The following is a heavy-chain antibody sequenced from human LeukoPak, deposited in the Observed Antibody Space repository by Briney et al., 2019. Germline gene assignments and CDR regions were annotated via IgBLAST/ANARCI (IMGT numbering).Heavy chain of an antibody. CDR1: GSTLTAIG. CDR3: SSEIAVAGTMGHLFDY. V-gene: IGHV1-46*01. Sequence: ASVRASCKASGSTLTAIGMAWGARSPGQGREGMGTINPIGRNTNYAHNFQARSTMTPDRSTSPPYMGRSSLRPETTPVFYLSSEIAVAGTMGHLFDYWGQGTLVTVSP. J-gene: IGHJ4*02. CDR2: INPIGRNT. D-gene: IGHD6-19*01.